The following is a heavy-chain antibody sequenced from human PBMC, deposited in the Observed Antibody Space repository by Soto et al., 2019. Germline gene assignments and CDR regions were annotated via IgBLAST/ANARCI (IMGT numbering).Heavy chain of an antibody. D-gene: IGHD2-2*01. J-gene: IGHJ5*01. CDR3: AKSGSTSRDWFDS. CDR2: IWYDGSNK. V-gene: IGHV3-33*06. CDR1: GFTFSSYG. Sequence: GGSLRLSCAASGFTFSSYGMHWVRQAPGKGLEWVAVIWYDGSNKYYADSVKGRFTISRDNSKNTLYLQMNSLRADDTAIYYCAKSGSTSRDWFDSWGQGILVTVSS.